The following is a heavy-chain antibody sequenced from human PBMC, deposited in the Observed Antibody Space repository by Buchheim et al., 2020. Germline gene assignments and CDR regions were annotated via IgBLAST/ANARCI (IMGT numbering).Heavy chain of an antibody. CDR2: IYYSGST. CDR1: GGSISSGDYY. CDR3: ARWIVVVPAAIPNWFDP. V-gene: IGHV4-30-4*01. J-gene: IGHJ5*02. D-gene: IGHD2-2*01. Sequence: QVQLQESGPGLVKPSQTLSLTCTVSGGSISSGDYYWSWIRQPPGKGLEWIGYIYYSGSTYYNPYLKSRVTISVDTYKNQFSLKLSSMTAADTAVYYCARWIVVVPAAIPNWFDPWGQGTL.